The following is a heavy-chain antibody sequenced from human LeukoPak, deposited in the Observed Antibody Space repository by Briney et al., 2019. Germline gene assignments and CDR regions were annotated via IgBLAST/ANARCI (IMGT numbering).Heavy chain of an antibody. Sequence: SETLSLTCTVSGGSISSSSYYWGWIRQPPGKGLEWIGSIYYSGSTYYNPSLKSRVTISVDTSKNQFSLKLSSVTAADTAVYYCASRYRSRSGLWGQGTLVTVSS. CDR2: IYYSGST. J-gene: IGHJ4*02. CDR1: GGSISSSSYY. V-gene: IGHV4-39*01. CDR3: ASRYRSRSGL. D-gene: IGHD6-13*01.